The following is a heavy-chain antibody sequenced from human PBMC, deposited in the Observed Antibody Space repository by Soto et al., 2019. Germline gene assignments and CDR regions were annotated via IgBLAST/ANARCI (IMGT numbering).Heavy chain of an antibody. J-gene: IGHJ4*02. V-gene: IGHV3-23*01. CDR3: ARDTSNSYYTRVHYLDY. Sequence: LRLSCAASGFTFSTYAMSWVRQAPGKGLEWVSAISGSGSNTYYADSVKGRFTISRDDSKSTLYLQTNSLRAEDTAVYYCARDTSNSYYTRVHYLDYWGQGTRVTVSS. CDR2: ISGSGSNT. CDR1: GFTFSTYA. D-gene: IGHD1-26*01.